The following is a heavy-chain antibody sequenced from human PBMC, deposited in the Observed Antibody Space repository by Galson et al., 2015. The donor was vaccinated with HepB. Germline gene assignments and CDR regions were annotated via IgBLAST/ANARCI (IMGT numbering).Heavy chain of an antibody. D-gene: IGHD5-18*01. Sequence: SLRLSCAASGFIFSSYGMHWVRQAPGKGLEWVAVIWYDGSNKYYADSVKGRFTISRDNSKNTLYLQMNSLRAEDTAVYYCAREGQLWSYYFDYWGQGTLVTVSS. CDR2: IWYDGSNK. CDR3: AREGQLWSYYFDY. V-gene: IGHV3-33*01. J-gene: IGHJ4*02. CDR1: GFIFSSYG.